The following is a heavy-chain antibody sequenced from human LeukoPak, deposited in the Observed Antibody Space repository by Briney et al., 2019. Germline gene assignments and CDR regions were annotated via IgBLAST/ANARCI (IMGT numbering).Heavy chain of an antibody. D-gene: IGHD2-2*02. Sequence: GGSLRLSCAASGFTFSSYGMHWVRQAPGKGLEWVSYISSSSSTIYYADSVKGRFTISRDNAKNSLYLQMNSLGAEDTAVYYCARDQYCSSTSCYTGDDAFDIWGQGTMVTVSS. CDR3: ARDQYCSSTSCYTGDDAFDI. J-gene: IGHJ3*02. CDR2: ISSSSSTI. CDR1: GFTFSSYG. V-gene: IGHV3-48*01.